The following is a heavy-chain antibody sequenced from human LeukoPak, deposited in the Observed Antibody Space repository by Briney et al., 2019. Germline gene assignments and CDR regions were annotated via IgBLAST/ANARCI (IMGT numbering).Heavy chain of an antibody. CDR1: GGSISSYY. J-gene: IGHJ4*02. CDR2: IYYSGST. CDR3: ASSGYSYGYEFDY. D-gene: IGHD5-18*01. V-gene: IGHV4-59*08. Sequence: SETLSLTCTVSGGSISSYYWSWIRQPPGKGLEWIGYIYYSGSTNYNSSLKSRVTISVDTSKNQFSLKLSSVTAADTAVCYCASSGYSYGYEFDYWGQGTLVTVSS.